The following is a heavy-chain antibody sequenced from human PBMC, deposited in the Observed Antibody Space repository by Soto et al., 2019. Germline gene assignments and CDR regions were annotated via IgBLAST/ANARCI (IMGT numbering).Heavy chain of an antibody. V-gene: IGHV1-18*01. D-gene: IGHD5-12*01. CDR1: GYTFTSYG. Sequence: GPSVKVSCKASGYTFTSYGISWVRQAPGQGLEWMGWISAYNGNTNYAQKLQGRVTMTTDTSTSTAYMELRSLRSDDTAVYYCASTFVDRVATLHDPLAIWGQGSLVPGSS. J-gene: IGHJ3*02. CDR3: ASTFVDRVATLHDPLAI. CDR2: ISAYNGNT.